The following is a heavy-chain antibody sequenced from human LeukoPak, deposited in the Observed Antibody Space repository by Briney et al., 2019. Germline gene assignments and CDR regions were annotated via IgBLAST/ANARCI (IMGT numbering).Heavy chain of an antibody. CDR1: GFTFSNYA. D-gene: IGHD2-8*02. Sequence: GGSLRLSCAASGFTFSNYAMSWVRQTPGKGLEWVSGLSGSGGSAYHADFVKGRFTISRDNSNNTRYLQMNSPRADDTAVDYCAKDLRQPPWSSDYSGQGTLVTVSP. V-gene: IGHV3-23*01. J-gene: IGHJ4*02. CDR2: LSGSGGSA. CDR3: AKDLRQPPWSSDY.